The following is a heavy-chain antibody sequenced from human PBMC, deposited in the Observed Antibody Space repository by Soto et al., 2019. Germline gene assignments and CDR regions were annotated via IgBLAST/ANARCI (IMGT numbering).Heavy chain of an antibody. CDR1: GGTFSIYA. V-gene: IGHV1-69*13. CDR2: IIPIFGTA. J-gene: IGHJ6*02. CDR3: ARGEYSGYGPYYYYGMDV. D-gene: IGHD5-12*01. Sequence: SVKVSCKASGGTFSIYAISCVLQSPLQWLEWMGGIIPIFGTANYAQKFQGRVTITADESTSTAYMELSSLRSEDTAVYYCARGEYSGYGPYYYYGMDVWGQGTTVTVSS.